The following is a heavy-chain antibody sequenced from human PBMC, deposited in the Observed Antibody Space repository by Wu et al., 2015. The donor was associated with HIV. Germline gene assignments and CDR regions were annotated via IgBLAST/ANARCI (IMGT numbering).Heavy chain of an antibody. D-gene: IGHD2-15*01. CDR3: ARGYCSGGTCHGFQL. CDR1: GGSFSGYY. J-gene: IGHJ5*02. V-gene: IGHV4-34*02. CDR2: IDHSESA. Sequence: QVQLQQWGAGLLKPSETLSLTCGVNGGSFSGYYRIWIRQPPGKGLEWIGDIDHSESATYNPSLKGRVTISGDTSKKLFFLNLKSVTAADTAVYFCARGYCSGGTCHGFQLWGQGTLVIVSS.